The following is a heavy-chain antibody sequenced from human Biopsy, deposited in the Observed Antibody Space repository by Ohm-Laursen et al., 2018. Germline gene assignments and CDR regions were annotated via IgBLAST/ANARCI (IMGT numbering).Heavy chain of an antibody. CDR3: ARPRGSSGIAANYYYGMDV. CDR1: GFTLSSYS. D-gene: IGHD3-10*01. CDR2: INRSSDNI. Sequence: GSLRLSCAASGFTLSSYSMNWVRQTPGKGLEWVSTINRSSDNIYYVDSVKGRFTISRDNAKNSLYLQMNSLRAEDTAVYYCARPRGSSGIAANYYYGMDVWGQGTTVTVSS. J-gene: IGHJ6*02. V-gene: IGHV3-21*01.